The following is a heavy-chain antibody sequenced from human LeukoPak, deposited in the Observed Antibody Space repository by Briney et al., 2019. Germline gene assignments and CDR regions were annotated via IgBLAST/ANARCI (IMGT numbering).Heavy chain of an antibody. CDR3: ASSEIWSGYYTCDY. J-gene: IGHJ4*02. D-gene: IGHD3-3*01. CDR2: IYHSGST. Sequence: SETLSLTCAVSGYSISSGYYWGWIRQPPGKGLEWIGSIYHSGSTYYNPSLKSRVTISVDTSKNQFSLKLSSVTAADTVVYYCASSEIWSGYYTCDYWGQGTLVTVSS. CDR1: GYSISSGYY. V-gene: IGHV4-38-2*01.